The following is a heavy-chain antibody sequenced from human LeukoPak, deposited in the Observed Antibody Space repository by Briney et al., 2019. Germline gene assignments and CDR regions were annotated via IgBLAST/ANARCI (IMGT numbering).Heavy chain of an antibody. CDR2: IIPIFGTA. V-gene: IGHV1-69*13. CDR3: ASADYYDSSGPNWFDP. Sequence: GASVTVSCKASGGTFSSYAISWVRQAPGQGLEWMGGIIPIFGTANYAQRFQGRVTITADESTSTAYMELSSLRSEDTAVYYCASADYYDSSGPNWFDPWGQGTLVTVSS. D-gene: IGHD3-22*01. J-gene: IGHJ5*02. CDR1: GGTFSSYA.